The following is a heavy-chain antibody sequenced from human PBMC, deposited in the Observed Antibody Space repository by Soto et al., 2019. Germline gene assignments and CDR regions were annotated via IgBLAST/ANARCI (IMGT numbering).Heavy chain of an antibody. D-gene: IGHD2-15*01. Sequence: EAQLLESGGGLVQPGGSLRLSCAASGFTFSSYAMSWVRQAPGKGLEWVSAISGRGGSTYYADSVKGRFTISRDNSKNTLYLEMNSLKAEDTAVYYCAKCTVVVAARAIFDYWGQGTLVTVSS. CDR1: GFTFSSYA. J-gene: IGHJ4*02. CDR2: ISGRGGST. CDR3: AKCTVVVAARAIFDY. V-gene: IGHV3-23*01.